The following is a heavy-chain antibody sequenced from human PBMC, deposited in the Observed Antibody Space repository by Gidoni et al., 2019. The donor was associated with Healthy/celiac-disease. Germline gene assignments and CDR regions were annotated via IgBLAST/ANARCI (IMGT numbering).Heavy chain of an antibody. Sequence: QVQLVQSGAEVKTPGASVKVSCKASGYTFTGYCMHWVRQAPGQGLEWMGWINPNSGGTNYAQKFQGRVTMTRDTSISTAYMELSRLRSDDTAVYYCARGDLAYYDSSGYFDYWGQGTLVTVSS. J-gene: IGHJ4*02. D-gene: IGHD3-22*01. CDR1: GYTFTGYC. CDR2: INPNSGGT. V-gene: IGHV1-2*02. CDR3: ARGDLAYYDSSGYFDY.